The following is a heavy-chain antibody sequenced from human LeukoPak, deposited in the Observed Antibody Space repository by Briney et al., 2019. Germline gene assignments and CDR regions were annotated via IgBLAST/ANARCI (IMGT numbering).Heavy chain of an antibody. V-gene: IGHV1-18*01. CDR1: GYTFTSYG. D-gene: IGHD3-16*02. CDR3: ARSLTFGGVIVKFDY. CDR2: ISAYNGNT. Sequence: ASVKVSCKASGYTFTSYGISWVRQAPGQGLEWMGWISAYNGNTNYAQKLQGRVTMTTDTSTSTAYMELRSLRSDDTAVYYCARSLTFGGVIVKFDYWGQGTLVTVSS. J-gene: IGHJ4*02.